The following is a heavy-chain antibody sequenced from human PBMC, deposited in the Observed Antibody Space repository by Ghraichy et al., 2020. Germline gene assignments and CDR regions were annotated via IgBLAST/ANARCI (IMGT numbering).Heavy chain of an antibody. CDR3: ARSRGEEQLGDYYYYGMDV. J-gene: IGHJ6*02. CDR1: GCTFSSYA. V-gene: IGHV1-69*13. Sequence: SSVKVSCKASGCTFSSYAISWVRQAPGQGLEWMGGIIPLLGTANYAQKFQGRVTITADESTSTAYMELSSLRSEDTAVYYCARSRGEEQLGDYYYYGMDVWGQGTTVTVSS. D-gene: IGHD6-6*01. CDR2: IIPLLGTA.